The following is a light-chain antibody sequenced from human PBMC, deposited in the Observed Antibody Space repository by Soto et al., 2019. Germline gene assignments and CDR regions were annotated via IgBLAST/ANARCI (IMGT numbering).Light chain of an antibody. J-gene: IGKJ4*01. CDR2: DAS. CDR1: QTVGKNY. Sequence: EIVLTQSPGTLSLSPGEGATLSCRASQTVGKNYLGWYQQKPGQAPRLLIYDASSRATGIPDRFSGGGSGTDFTLTINRLEPEDFAVYYCQQYAYSPLTFGGGTKVEIE. CDR3: QQYAYSPLT. V-gene: IGKV3-20*01.